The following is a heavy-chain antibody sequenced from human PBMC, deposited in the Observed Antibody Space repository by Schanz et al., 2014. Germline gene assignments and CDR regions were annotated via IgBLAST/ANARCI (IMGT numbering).Heavy chain of an antibody. CDR3: ARGGPAYYFDD. V-gene: IGHV3-74*02. CDR2: IKSDGSST. Sequence: EVQLLESGGGLVQPGGSLRLSCAASGFTFSSYAMSWVRQAPGKGLVWVSRIKSDGSSTSYADSVKGRFTISRDNAKNTLYLQMNSLRAEDTAVYYCARGGPAYYFDDWGEGTLDTVSS. CDR1: GFTFSSYA. J-gene: IGHJ4*02.